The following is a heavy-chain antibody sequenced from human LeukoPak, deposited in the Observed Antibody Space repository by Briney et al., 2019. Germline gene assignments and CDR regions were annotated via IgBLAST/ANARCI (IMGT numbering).Heavy chain of an antibody. V-gene: IGHV3-20*04. CDR3: AREGSRSDDAFDI. Sequence: PGGSLRLSCAASGFIFDNYDMNWVRQVPGKGLDWVSGINWNGITTRYGDSVKGRFTTSRDSAKNSLYLQMNSLRAEDTALYYCAREGSRSDDAFDIWGQGTMVTVSS. D-gene: IGHD1-26*01. J-gene: IGHJ3*02. CDR2: INWNGITT. CDR1: GFIFDNYD.